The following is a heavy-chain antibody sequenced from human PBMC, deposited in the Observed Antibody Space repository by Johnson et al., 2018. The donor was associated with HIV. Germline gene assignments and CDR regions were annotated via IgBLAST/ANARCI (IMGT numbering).Heavy chain of an antibody. CDR3: ARDRITIFGVVTLDAFDI. J-gene: IGHJ3*02. Sequence: EKLVESGGGVVQPGRSLRLSCAASGFTFSSYWMSWVRQAPGKGLEWVANIKQDGSEKYYVDSVKGRFTISRDNAKNSLYLQMNSLRAEDTAVYYCARDRITIFGVVTLDAFDIWGQGTMVTVSS. CDR2: IKQDGSEK. D-gene: IGHD3-3*01. V-gene: IGHV3-7*01. CDR1: GFTFSSYW.